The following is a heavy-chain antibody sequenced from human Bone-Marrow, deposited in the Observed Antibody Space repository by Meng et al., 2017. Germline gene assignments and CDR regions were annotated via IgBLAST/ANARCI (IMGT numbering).Heavy chain of an antibody. Sequence: QVQLQQWGAGLLKPSETLSLTCAVYGGSFSGYYWSWIRQPPGKGLEWIGEISHSGSTNYNPSLKSRVTISVDTSKNQFSLKLSSVTAADTAVYYCARVAYRWGGDCSYFDYWGQGTLVTVSS. CDR1: GGSFSGYY. J-gene: IGHJ4*02. D-gene: IGHD2-21*02. CDR3: ARVAYRWGGDCSYFDY. CDR2: ISHSGST. V-gene: IGHV4-34*01.